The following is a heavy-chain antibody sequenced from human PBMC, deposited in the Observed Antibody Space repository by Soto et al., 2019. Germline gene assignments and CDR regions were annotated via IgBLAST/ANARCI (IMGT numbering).Heavy chain of an antibody. V-gene: IGHV1-69*02. CDR1: GGTFSRYT. J-gene: IGHJ6*02. CDR3: AKPDYDDSRSGMDV. CDR2: IIPILDIP. Sequence: SVKVSCKASGGTFSRYTLTWVRQAPGQGLEWMGRIIPILDIPNYAQKFQGRDTITADKSTSTAYMELSNLRSEDTAVYYCAKPDYDDSRSGMDVWGQGTTVTVSS. D-gene: IGHD4-17*01.